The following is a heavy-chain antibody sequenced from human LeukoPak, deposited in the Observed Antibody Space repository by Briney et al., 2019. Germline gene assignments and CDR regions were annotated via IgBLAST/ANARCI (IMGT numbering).Heavy chain of an antibody. Sequence: GGSLGLSCAASGFTFDDYAMHWVRQAPGKGLEWVSGISWNSGSIGYADSVKGRFTISRDNAKNSLYLQMNSLRAEDTALYYCAKDNRLAPYYFDYWGQGTLVTVSS. V-gene: IGHV3-9*01. D-gene: IGHD3-9*01. J-gene: IGHJ4*02. CDR1: GFTFDDYA. CDR3: AKDNRLAPYYFDY. CDR2: ISWNSGSI.